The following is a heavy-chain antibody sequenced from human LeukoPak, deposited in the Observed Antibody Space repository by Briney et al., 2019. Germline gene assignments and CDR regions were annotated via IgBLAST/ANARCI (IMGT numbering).Heavy chain of an antibody. V-gene: IGHV3-23*01. J-gene: IGHJ4*02. D-gene: IGHD2-21*02. Sequence: GGSLRLSCAASGFTFNNYWMTWVRQAPGKGLEWVSSISGSGDSTFYADSVKGRFSISRDNSKNTLYLQVNGLRTEDTAVYYCAKDRLLNCRGDCYIFDYWGQGTVVTVSS. CDR2: ISGSGDST. CDR1: GFTFNNYW. CDR3: AKDRLLNCRGDCYIFDY.